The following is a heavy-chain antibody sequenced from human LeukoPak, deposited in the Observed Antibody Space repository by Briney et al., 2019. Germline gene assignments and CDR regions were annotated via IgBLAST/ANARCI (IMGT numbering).Heavy chain of an antibody. D-gene: IGHD6-13*01. V-gene: IGHV4-61*02. CDR2: IYTSGST. CDR1: GGSISSGSYY. CDR3: ATGQRRSSSWRFFGD. J-gene: IGHJ4*02. Sequence: SQTLSLTCTVSGGSISSGSYYWSWIRQPAGKGLEWIGRIYTSGSTNYNPSLKSRVTISVDTSKNQFSLKLSSVTAADTAVYYCATGQRRSSSWRFFGDWGQGTLVTVSS.